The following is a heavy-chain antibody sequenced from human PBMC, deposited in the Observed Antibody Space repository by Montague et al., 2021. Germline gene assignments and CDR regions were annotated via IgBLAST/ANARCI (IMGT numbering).Heavy chain of an antibody. CDR3: ARALYCRGGSCYSGFDP. J-gene: IGHJ5*02. CDR1: GGSISSASYY. CDR2: IYYNGTT. D-gene: IGHD2-15*01. Sequence: SETLSLTCTASGGSISSASYYWGWLRQHPGKGLLFIGVIYYNGTTYHNQPLNSRVTVSMDTSKTQFSLQLSSVTAANTAVDYCARALYCRGGSCYSGFDPWGQGTLVTASS. V-gene: IGHV4-39*01.